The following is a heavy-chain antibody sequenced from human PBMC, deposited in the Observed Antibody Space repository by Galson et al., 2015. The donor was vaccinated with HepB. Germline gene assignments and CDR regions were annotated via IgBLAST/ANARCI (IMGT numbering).Heavy chain of an antibody. CDR2: IIPIFGTA. CDR1: GGTFSSYA. Sequence: SVKVSCKASGGTFSSYAISWVRQAPGQGLEWMGGIIPIFGTANYAQKFQGRVTITADESTSTAYMELSSLRSEDTAVYYCARDLRSSSSWLFSGFDYWGQGTLVTVSS. V-gene: IGHV1-69*13. J-gene: IGHJ4*02. D-gene: IGHD6-13*01. CDR3: ARDLRSSSSWLFSGFDY.